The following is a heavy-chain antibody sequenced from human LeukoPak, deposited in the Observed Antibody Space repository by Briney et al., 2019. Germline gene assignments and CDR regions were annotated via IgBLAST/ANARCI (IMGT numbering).Heavy chain of an antibody. CDR3: AKGTRANSPWFDP. CDR2: ISGSGVYT. V-gene: IGHV3-23*01. CDR1: GFTFTSYA. J-gene: IGHJ5*02. D-gene: IGHD2-2*01. Sequence: QAGGSLRLSCAASGFTFTSYAMTWVHQAPGKGLEWVSSISGSGVYTYYADSVKGRFTISRDNSQNTVYLQMSSLRVEDTALYYCAKGTRANSPWFDPWGQGTLVTVSS.